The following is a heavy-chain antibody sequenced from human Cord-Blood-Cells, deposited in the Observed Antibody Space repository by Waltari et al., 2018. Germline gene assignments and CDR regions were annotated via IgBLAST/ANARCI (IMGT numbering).Heavy chain of an antibody. D-gene: IGHD6-6*01. CDR3: ARVSLEQLVYFDY. CDR2: INHSGST. Sequence: QVQLQQWGAGLLKPSETLSLTCAVYGGSFSGYYWSWIRQPPGKGLEWIVEINHSGSTNYNPALKSRVTISVDTSKNQFSLKLSSVTAADTAVYYCARVSLEQLVYFDYWGQGTLVTVSS. J-gene: IGHJ4*02. V-gene: IGHV4-34*01. CDR1: GGSFSGYY.